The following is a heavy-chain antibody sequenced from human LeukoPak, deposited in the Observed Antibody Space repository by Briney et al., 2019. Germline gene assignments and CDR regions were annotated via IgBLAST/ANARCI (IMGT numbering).Heavy chain of an antibody. Sequence: GGSLRLSCAASGFTFSSYGMHWVRQAPGKGLEWVAFIRYDGSNKYYADSVKSRLTISRDNSKNTLYLQMNSLRAEDTAVYYCAKDPYCSSTSCSRDYWGQGTLVTVSS. J-gene: IGHJ4*02. V-gene: IGHV3-30*02. D-gene: IGHD2-2*01. CDR1: GFTFSSYG. CDR3: AKDPYCSSTSCSRDY. CDR2: IRYDGSNK.